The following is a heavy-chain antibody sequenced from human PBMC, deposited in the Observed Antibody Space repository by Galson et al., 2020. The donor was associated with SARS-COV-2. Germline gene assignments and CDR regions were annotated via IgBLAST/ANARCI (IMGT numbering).Heavy chain of an antibody. Sequence: GESLKISCAASGFTFSSYGMHWVRQAPGKGLEWVAVISYDGSNKYYADSVKGRFTISRDNSKNTLYLQMNSLRAEDTAVYYCAKDSEWLGDFDYWGQGTLVTVSS. CDR3: AKDSEWLGDFDY. J-gene: IGHJ4*02. CDR2: ISYDGSNK. D-gene: IGHD6-19*01. CDR1: GFTFSSYG. V-gene: IGHV3-30*18.